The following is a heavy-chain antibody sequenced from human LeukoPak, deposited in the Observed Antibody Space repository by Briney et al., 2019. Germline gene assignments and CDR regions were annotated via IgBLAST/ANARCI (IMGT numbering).Heavy chain of an antibody. J-gene: IGHJ3*02. V-gene: IGHV3-30*02. D-gene: IGHD3-9*01. Sequence: GGSLRLSCAASGFTFSSYGMHWVRQVPGKGLEWVAFIRYDGSNKYYADPVKGRCTISRDNSKKTLYLQMNSLRAEDTAVYYCAKTRRVLRYFDWLLGYDAFAIWGQGTMVTVSS. CDR3: AKTRRVLRYFDWLLGYDAFAI. CDR1: GFTFSSYG. CDR2: IRYDGSNK.